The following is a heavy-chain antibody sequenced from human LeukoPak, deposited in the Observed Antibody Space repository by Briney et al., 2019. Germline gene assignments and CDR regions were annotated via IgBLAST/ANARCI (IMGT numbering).Heavy chain of an antibody. J-gene: IGHJ4*02. V-gene: IGHV3-74*03. CDR2: INTDGSDT. Sequence: GGSLRLSCAASGFSFSSYWMHWVRQVPGKGLVWVSRINTDGSDTKYADSVKGRFTISRDNAKNTLYLEMNSLRAEDTAVYYCARETAGFDYWGQGTLVTVSS. CDR3: ARETAGFDY. CDR1: GFSFSSYW.